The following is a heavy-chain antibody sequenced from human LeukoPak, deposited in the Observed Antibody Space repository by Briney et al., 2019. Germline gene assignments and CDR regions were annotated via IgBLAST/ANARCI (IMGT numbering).Heavy chain of an antibody. CDR1: GGSISSSNW. J-gene: IGHJ6*03. D-gene: IGHD6-13*01. CDR2: IYHSGST. V-gene: IGHV4-4*02. CDR3: ARLGYSSSWIYYYYMDV. Sequence: SGTLSLTCAVSGGSISSSNWWSWVRQPPGKGLEWIGEIYHSGSTNYNPSLKSRVTISVDTSKNQFSLKLSSVTAADTAVYYCARLGYSSSWIYYYYMDVWGKGTTVTISS.